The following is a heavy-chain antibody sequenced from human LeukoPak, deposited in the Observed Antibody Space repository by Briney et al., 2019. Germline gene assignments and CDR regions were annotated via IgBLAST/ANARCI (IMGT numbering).Heavy chain of an antibody. D-gene: IGHD2-15*01. CDR2: MNPNSGNT. J-gene: IGHJ4*02. Sequence: GASVKVSCKASGYTFTSYDINWVRQATGQGLEWMGWMNPNSGNTGYAQKLRGRVTMTTDTSTSTAYMELRSLRSDDTAVYYCARGDPVVDPLSYWGQGTLVTVSS. V-gene: IGHV1-8*02. CDR1: GYTFTSYD. CDR3: ARGDPVVDPLSY.